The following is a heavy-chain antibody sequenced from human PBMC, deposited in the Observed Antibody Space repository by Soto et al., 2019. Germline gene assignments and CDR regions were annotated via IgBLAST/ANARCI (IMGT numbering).Heavy chain of an antibody. J-gene: IGHJ4*02. V-gene: IGHV4-4*02. CDR1: GGYISTSNL. Sequence: SETLSLTCAVSGGYISTSNLWSWVRQPPGKGLEWIGEVYRTGSTNYNPSLESRLTISVDKSKNQFSLKLTSVTAADTAVYYCARARATIAAAAIFDCWGQGTLVTVSS. D-gene: IGHD6-13*01. CDR3: ARARATIAAAAIFDC. CDR2: VYRTGST.